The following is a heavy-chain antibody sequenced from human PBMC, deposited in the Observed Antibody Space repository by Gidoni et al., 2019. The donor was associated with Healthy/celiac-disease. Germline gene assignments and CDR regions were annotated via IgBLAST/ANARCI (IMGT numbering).Heavy chain of an antibody. V-gene: IGHV3-21*01. D-gene: IGHD2-15*01. Sequence: EVQLVESGGGLVKPGGSLRLSCAASGFTFSSYSMNWVRQAPGKGLECVSSISSSSSYIYYADSVKGRFTISRDNAKNSLYLQMNSLRAEDTAVYYCARDISFFLGYCSGGSCYFDYWGQGTLVTVSS. CDR2: ISSSSSYI. CDR3: ARDISFFLGYCSGGSCYFDY. J-gene: IGHJ4*02. CDR1: GFTFSSYS.